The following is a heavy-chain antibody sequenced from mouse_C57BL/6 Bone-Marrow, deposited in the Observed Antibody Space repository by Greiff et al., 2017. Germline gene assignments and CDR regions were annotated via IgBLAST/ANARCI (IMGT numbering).Heavy chain of an antibody. J-gene: IGHJ2*01. V-gene: IGHV1-55*01. Sequence: VQLQQPGAELVKPGASVKMSCKASGYTFTSYWITWVKQRPGQGLEWIGDIYPGSGSTNYNEKFKSKATLTVDTSSSTAYMQLSSLTSEDSAVYYCAREGDYGSSGDYWGQGTTLTVSS. CDR1: GYTFTSYW. CDR3: AREGDYGSSGDY. CDR2: IYPGSGST. D-gene: IGHD1-1*01.